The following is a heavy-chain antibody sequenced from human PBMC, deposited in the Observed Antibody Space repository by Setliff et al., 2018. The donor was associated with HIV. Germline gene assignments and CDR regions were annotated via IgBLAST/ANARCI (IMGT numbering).Heavy chain of an antibody. CDR3: VKDVLKFWSGSGALDF. V-gene: IGHV3-33*06. D-gene: IGHD3-3*01. CDR1: GFTFNSYG. CDR2: IWYDASKK. Sequence: GGSLRLSCAASGFTFNSYGMHWVRQAPGKGLEWVALIWYDASKKEYAESVKGRFNILRDDSKKTVDLQMNSLRDEDTAVYYCVKDVLKFWSGSGALDFWGPGTLVTVSS. J-gene: IGHJ4*02.